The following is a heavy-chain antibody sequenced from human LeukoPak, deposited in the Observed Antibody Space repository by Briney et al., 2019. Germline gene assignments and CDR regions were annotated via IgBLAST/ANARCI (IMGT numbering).Heavy chain of an antibody. J-gene: IGHJ2*01. V-gene: IGHV3-48*04. D-gene: IGHD4-17*01. CDR3: ARGRTTVTTWFLDL. Sequence: GGSLRLSCAASGFTFSSYSMNWVRQAPGKGLEWVSYIRSGGSTTSYADSLQGRFTISRDNAKNSLYLQMNSLRAEDTAVYYCARGRTTVTTWFLDLWGRGTLVTVSS. CDR1: GFTFSSYS. CDR2: IRSGGSTT.